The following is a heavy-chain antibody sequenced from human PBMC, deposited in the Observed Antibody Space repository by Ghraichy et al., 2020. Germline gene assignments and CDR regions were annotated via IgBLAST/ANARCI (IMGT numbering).Heavy chain of an antibody. V-gene: IGHV4-31*03. D-gene: IGHD3-22*01. CDR1: GDSISSGSYY. CDR2: IYYLGST. J-gene: IGHJ4*02. Sequence: SETLSLTCTVSGDSISSGSYYYNWICQHPGKGLEWIGYIYYLGSTFYNPSLKSRVTMSVDTSKNQFSLRVRSVTAADTAVYYCARYQYSYNTSGYWLKFDYWGQGALFTVSS. CDR3: ARYQYSYNTSGYWLKFDY.